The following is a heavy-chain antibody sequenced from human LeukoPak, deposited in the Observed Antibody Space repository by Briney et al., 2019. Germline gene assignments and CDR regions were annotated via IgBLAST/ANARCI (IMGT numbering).Heavy chain of an antibody. V-gene: IGHV4-4*07. CDR3: ARERCGGDCYYYFNGMDV. Sequence: SETLSLTCTVSGGSISSYFWTWIRQPAGKGLEWIGHIYTSGSTKYNPSLKSRVTMSVDTSKNQFSLKLNSVTAADTALYHCARERCGGDCYYYFNGMDVWGQGTPVTVSS. J-gene: IGHJ6*02. CDR2: IYTSGST. D-gene: IGHD2-21*02. CDR1: GGSISSYF.